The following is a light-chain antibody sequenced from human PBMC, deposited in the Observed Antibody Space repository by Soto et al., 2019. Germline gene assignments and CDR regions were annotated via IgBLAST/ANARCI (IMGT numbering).Light chain of an antibody. V-gene: IGLV2-14*01. CDR2: EVN. CDR1: SSDVGAYNY. J-gene: IGLJ1*01. CDR3: SSYTSGSTLYV. Sequence: QSVLTQPPSASGSPGQSVTISCTGTSSDVGAYNYVSWYQQYPGKAPKLMIYEVNNRPSGVSNRFSGSKSGNTASLTISGLQAEDEADYYCSSYTSGSTLYVFGTGTKVTVL.